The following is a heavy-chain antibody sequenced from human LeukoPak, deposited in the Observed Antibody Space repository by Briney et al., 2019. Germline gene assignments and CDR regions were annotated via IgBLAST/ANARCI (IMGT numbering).Heavy chain of an antibody. J-gene: IGHJ4*02. CDR1: GYTFTGYF. Sequence: ASVKVSCKASGYTFTGYFMHLVRQAPGPGLEWLGWINPNTGGTNYAQKFQGRVTMTRDTSIGTAYMELSRLTSDDTAVYYCTSGNMLERQPPRTFGYWGQGTLVTVSS. CDR3: TSGNMLERQPPRTFGY. V-gene: IGHV1-2*02. D-gene: IGHD1-1*01. CDR2: INPNTGGT.